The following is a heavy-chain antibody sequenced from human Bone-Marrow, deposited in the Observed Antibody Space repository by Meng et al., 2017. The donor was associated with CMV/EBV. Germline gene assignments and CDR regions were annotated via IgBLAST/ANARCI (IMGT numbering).Heavy chain of an antibody. CDR2: INHSGST. V-gene: IGHV4-34*01. CDR3: ARDGGSLDV. Sequence: SETLSLTCAVYGGSFSGYSWSWSRQPPGKGLEWIGEINHSGSTNYNPSPKSRVTITVDTSNNQYSLKLSSVTAADTAVYYCARDGGSLDVWGQETTVTVSS. J-gene: IGHJ6*02. D-gene: IGHD2-15*01. CDR1: GGSFSGYS.